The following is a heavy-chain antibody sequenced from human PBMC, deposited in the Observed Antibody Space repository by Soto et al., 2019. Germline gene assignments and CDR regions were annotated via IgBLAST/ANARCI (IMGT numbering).Heavy chain of an antibody. D-gene: IGHD7-27*01. CDR1: GYTFTTYD. J-gene: IGHJ4*02. CDR3: ERGPPNWGLAL. Sequence: QVQLVQSGAEVKKPGASVKVSCKASGYTFTTYDINWVRQATGQGLEWIGWMSPKTGNTGYAQNFQGRVTMTRNPSISTAYMELSSLPAEDTAVYYCERGPPNWGLALWGQGTLVPVSS. CDR2: MSPKTGNT. V-gene: IGHV1-8*01.